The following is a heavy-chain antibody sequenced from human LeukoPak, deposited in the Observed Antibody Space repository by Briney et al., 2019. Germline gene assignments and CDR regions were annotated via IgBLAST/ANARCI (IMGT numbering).Heavy chain of an antibody. D-gene: IGHD7-27*01. J-gene: IGHJ3*02. CDR1: GFTFSTCD. V-gene: IGHV3-13*01. CDR3: ARGIRSGVWAFDI. Sequence: GGSLRLSCAASGFTFSTCDMYWVRQTTGEGLEWVSGITTTGDTYYPGSVKGRFTISRENAKNTLYLQMNSLRAGDTAVYYCARGIRSGVWAFDIWGQGTMVTVSS. CDR2: ITTTGDT.